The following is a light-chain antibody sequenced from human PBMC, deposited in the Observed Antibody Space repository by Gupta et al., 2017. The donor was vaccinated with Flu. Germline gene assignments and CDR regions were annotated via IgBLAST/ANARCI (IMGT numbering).Light chain of an antibody. CDR3: QQDSTSPLM. Sequence: DIQMTQSPSTLSASVGDRVTITCRASQSISSWLAWYQQKPGKAPKILIQKASNLESGVPSRFSGSGSGTEFTLTISSLQPDDFAAYYCQQDSTSPLMFGGGTKVEIE. V-gene: IGKV1-5*03. J-gene: IGKJ4*02. CDR1: QSISSW. CDR2: KAS.